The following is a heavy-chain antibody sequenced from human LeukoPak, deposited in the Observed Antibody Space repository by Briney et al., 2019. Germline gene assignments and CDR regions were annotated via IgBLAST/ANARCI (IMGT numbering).Heavy chain of an antibody. CDR1: GYTFTGYY. D-gene: IGHD4-23*01. J-gene: IGHJ4*02. Sequence: WASVKVSCKASGYTFTGYYMHWVRQAPGQGLEWMGWINPNSYGTNYAQKFRGRVTMTRDTSISTAYMELSRLRSDDTAVYYCARGGRVTTVVTLLDYWGQGTLVTVSS. CDR3: ARGGRVTTVVTLLDY. V-gene: IGHV1-2*02. CDR2: INPNSYGT.